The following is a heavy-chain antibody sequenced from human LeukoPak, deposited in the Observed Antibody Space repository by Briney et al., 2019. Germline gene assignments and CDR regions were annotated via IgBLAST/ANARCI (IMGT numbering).Heavy chain of an antibody. CDR2: INPSGGST. CDR1: GYTFTSYY. D-gene: IGHD1-26*01. CDR3: ARVVGATPFDY. Sequence: ASVKVSCKASGYTFTSYYMHWVRQAPGQGLEWMGIINPSGGSTSYAQKFQGRVTMTRDTSTSTVYMELSSLRSDDTAVYYCARVVGATPFDYWGQGTLVTVSS. J-gene: IGHJ4*02. V-gene: IGHV1-46*01.